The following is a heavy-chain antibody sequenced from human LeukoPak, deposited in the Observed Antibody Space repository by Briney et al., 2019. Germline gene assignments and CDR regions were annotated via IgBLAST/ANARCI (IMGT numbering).Heavy chain of an antibody. J-gene: IGHJ4*02. CDR3: ARGSGYLRY. D-gene: IGHD3-22*01. CDR2: IYYSGST. Sequence: SETLSLTCTVSGGSIVKRYWSWIRQPPGKGLEWIGYIYYSGSTNYNPSLKSRVTISVDTSKNQFSLKLSSVTAADTAVYYCARGSGYLRYWGQGTLVTVSS. CDR1: GGSIVKRY. V-gene: IGHV4-59*11.